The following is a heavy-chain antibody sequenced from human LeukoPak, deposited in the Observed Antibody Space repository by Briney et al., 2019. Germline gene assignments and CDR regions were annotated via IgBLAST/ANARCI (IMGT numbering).Heavy chain of an antibody. CDR1: GGSISSYY. CDR2: MYYSGST. CDR3: ARAVAAALGNWFDP. J-gene: IGHJ5*02. D-gene: IGHD6-13*01. V-gene: IGHV4-59*08. Sequence: SETLSLTCTVSGGSISSYYWSWIRQPPGKGLEWIGYMYYSGSTYYNPSLKSRVTISVDTSKNQFSLKLSSVTAADTAVYYCARAVAAALGNWFDPWGQGTLVTVSS.